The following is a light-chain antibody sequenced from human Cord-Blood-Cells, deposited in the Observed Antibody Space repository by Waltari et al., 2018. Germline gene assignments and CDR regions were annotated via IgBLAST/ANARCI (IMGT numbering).Light chain of an antibody. Sequence: DIQMTQSPSTLSASVGDRVTITCRASQSISSWLAWYQQKPGKAPKLLIYKASSLESGVPSRFSGSGSGTEFTLTISSLQPDDFATYYCQQYNSYSHTFGQGTKLETK. CDR3: QQYNSYSHT. J-gene: IGKJ2*01. CDR2: KAS. CDR1: QSISSW. V-gene: IGKV1-5*03.